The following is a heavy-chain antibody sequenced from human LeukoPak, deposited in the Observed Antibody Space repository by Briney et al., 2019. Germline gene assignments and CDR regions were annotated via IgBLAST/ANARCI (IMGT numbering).Heavy chain of an antibody. V-gene: IGHV1-18*01. CDR1: GYTFTSYG. CDR2: ISAYNGNT. D-gene: IGHD6-13*01. Sequence: GASVKVSCKASGYTFTSYGISWVRQAPGQGLEWMGWISAYNGNTNYAQKLQGRVTMTTDTSTSTAYMELRSLRSDDTAVYYCARDPEYSSSWYPAFDIWGQGTMVTVSS. CDR3: ARDPEYSSSWYPAFDI. J-gene: IGHJ3*02.